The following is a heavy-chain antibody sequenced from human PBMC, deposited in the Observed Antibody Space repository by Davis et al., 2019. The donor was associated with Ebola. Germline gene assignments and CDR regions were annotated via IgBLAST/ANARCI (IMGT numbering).Heavy chain of an antibody. CDR2: ITSRYDT. CDR1: GFTFGSYA. CDR3: TTRLVNHFDH. V-gene: IGHV3-23*01. Sequence: GESLKISCVASGFTFGSYAMSWVRLVPGKGLEWVSTITSRYDTHSTDSVRGRFTISRDNSTNTLYLQMNSLRAEDTAAYYCTTRLVNHFDHWGQGTLVTVSS. J-gene: IGHJ4*02. D-gene: IGHD3-9*01.